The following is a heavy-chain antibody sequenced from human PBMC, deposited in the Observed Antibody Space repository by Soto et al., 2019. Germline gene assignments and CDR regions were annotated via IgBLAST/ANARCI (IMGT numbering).Heavy chain of an antibody. J-gene: IGHJ5*02. CDR2: IYYSGST. CDR3: ARLYYYGSGSYYPSTNWFDP. Sequence: PSETLSLTCTVSGASISSDDYYWSWIRQPPGKGLEWIGYIYYSGSTYYNPSLKSRVTISVDTSKNQFSLKLSSVTAADTAVYYCARLYYYGSGSYYPSTNWFDPWGQGTLVTVSS. V-gene: IGHV4-30-4*01. D-gene: IGHD3-10*01. CDR1: GASISSDDYY.